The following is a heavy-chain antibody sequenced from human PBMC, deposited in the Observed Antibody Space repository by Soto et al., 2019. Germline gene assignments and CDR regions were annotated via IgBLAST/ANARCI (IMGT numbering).Heavy chain of an antibody. Sequence: EVHLLESGGGLVPPGGSLRLSCTASGFTVTKFAMSWVRQAPGKGLEWVSLLSGPADSTDYADSVKGRFTISRDGTKATLYLQMTGLRAGDTAVYYCAKDNANYGSGTFAHWGPRTLVTVSS. CDR1: GFTVTKFA. D-gene: IGHD3-16*01. J-gene: IGHJ4*02. CDR3: AKDNANYGSGTFAH. V-gene: IGHV3-23*01. CDR2: LSGPADST.